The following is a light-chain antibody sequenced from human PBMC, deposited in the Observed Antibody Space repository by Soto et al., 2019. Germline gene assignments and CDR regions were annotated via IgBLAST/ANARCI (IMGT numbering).Light chain of an antibody. Sequence: QSALTQPASVSGSPGQSITVSCTGTSSDVGGYNYVSWYQQQPGKAPKLMIYDVSNRPSWVSNRFSGSKSGNTASLTISGLQAEDEADYYCSSYTSSSVYVFGTGTKGTVL. CDR1: SSDVGGYNY. V-gene: IGLV2-14*01. J-gene: IGLJ1*01. CDR3: SSYTSSSVYV. CDR2: DVS.